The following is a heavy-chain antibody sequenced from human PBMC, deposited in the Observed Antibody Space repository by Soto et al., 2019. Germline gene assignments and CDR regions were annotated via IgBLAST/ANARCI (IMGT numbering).Heavy chain of an antibody. CDR1: GFSFSTYA. V-gene: IGHV3-64D*08. CDR2: INKYGLTT. Sequence: GGSLRLSCSASGFSFSTYAMHWVRQAPGKGPEYVSVINKYGLTTFYADSVKGRFTISRDNSKNTLYLHMTSLRYEDKAVYYCLNDTHLNCDYPGMDVWGPGNTVPVSS. D-gene: IGHD1-20*01. CDR3: LNDTHLNCDYPGMDV. J-gene: IGHJ6*02.